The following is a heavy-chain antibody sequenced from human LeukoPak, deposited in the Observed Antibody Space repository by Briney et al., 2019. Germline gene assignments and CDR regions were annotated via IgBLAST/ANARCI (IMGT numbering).Heavy chain of an antibody. CDR2: IIPILGIA. CDR3: ARVEPYGDYYYYYGMDV. J-gene: IGHJ6*02. CDR1: GGTFSSYA. D-gene: IGHD4-17*01. Sequence: SVKVSCKASGGTFSSYAISWVRQAPGQGLEWMGRIIPILGIANYAQKFQGRVTITADKSTSTAYMELSSLRSEDTAVYYCARVEPYGDYYYYYGMDVWGQGTTATVFS. V-gene: IGHV1-69*04.